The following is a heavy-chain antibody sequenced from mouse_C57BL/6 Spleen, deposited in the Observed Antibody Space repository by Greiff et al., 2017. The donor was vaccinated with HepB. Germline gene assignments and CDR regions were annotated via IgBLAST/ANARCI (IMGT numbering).Heavy chain of an antibody. CDR2: IYPSDSET. CDR1: GYTFTSYW. V-gene: IGHV1-61*01. CDR3: AREGSNDDFDY. Sequence: QVQLQQPGAELVRPGSSVKLSCKASGYTFTSYWMDWVQQRPGQGLEWIGNIYPSDSETHYNQKFKNKATLTVDKSSSTAYMQLSSLTSEYSAVYYGAREGSNDDFDYWGQGTTLTGSS. J-gene: IGHJ2*01. D-gene: IGHD2-12*01.